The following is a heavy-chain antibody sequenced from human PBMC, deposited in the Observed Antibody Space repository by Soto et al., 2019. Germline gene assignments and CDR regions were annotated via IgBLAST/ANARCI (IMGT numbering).Heavy chain of an antibody. Sequence: GGSLRLSCAASGFTFSDYYMSWVRQASGKGLEWVGRIRSKANSYATAYAASVKGRFTISRDDSKNTAYLQMNSLKTEDTAVYYCTSRFGELGFPIWGQGTMVTVSS. CDR2: IRSKANSYAT. D-gene: IGHD3-10*01. J-gene: IGHJ3*02. CDR3: TSRFGELGFPI. V-gene: IGHV3-73*01. CDR1: GFTFSDYY.